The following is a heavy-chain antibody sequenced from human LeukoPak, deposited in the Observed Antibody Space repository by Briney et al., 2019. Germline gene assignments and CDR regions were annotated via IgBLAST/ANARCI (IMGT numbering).Heavy chain of an antibody. J-gene: IGHJ6*03. CDR3: ARDVRGCSYGYWYYYYYYMDV. D-gene: IGHD5-18*01. CDR2: IYTSGSI. V-gene: IGHV4-61*02. CDR1: GGSISSGSYY. Sequence: PSETLSLTCTVSGGSISSGSYYWSWIRQPAGKGLEWIGRIYTSGSINYNPSLKSRVTISVDTSKNQFSLKLSSVTAADTAVYYCARDVRGCSYGYWYYYYYYMDVWGKGTTVTVSS.